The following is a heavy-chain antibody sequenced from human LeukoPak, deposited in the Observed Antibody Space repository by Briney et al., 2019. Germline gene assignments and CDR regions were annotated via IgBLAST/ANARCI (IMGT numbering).Heavy chain of an antibody. J-gene: IGHJ4*02. Sequence: PGGSLRLSCAASGFTFSSYSMNWVRQAPGKGLEWVSSISSSSSYIYYADSVKGRFTISRDNAKNSLYLQMNGLRAEDTAVYYCASGGGYHYYFDYWGQGTLVTVSS. CDR3: ASGGGYHYYFDY. D-gene: IGHD5-12*01. CDR1: GFTFSSYS. CDR2: ISSSSSYI. V-gene: IGHV3-21*01.